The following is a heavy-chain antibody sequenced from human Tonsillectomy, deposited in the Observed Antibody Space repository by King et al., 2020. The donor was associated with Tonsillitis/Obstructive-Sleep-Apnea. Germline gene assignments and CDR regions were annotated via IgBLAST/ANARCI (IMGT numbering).Heavy chain of an antibody. Sequence: VQLVESGGGLVQPGRSLRLSCAASGFTFSSYCMHWVRQAPGKGLEWVAVIWYDESNKNYADSVKGRFTITRENSKNTLYLQMNSLRAEDTAVYYCARGVVVVVAAAVDCGGQGPLVTVSS. J-gene: IGHJ4*02. CDR1: GFTFSSYC. CDR3: ARGVVVVVAAAVDC. V-gene: IGHV3-33*01. D-gene: IGHD2-21*02. CDR2: IWYDESNK.